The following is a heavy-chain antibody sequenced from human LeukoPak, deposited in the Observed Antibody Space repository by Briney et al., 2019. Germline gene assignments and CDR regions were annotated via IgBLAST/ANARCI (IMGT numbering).Heavy chain of an antibody. V-gene: IGHV4-59*01. Sequence: SETLSLTCTVSGGSISSYYWSWIRQPPGKGLEWIGYIYYSGSPNYNPSLKGRVTISLDTSTNQFSLKLSSVTAADTAVCYCATGGAGIAASPWGQGTLVTVSS. CDR1: GGSISSYY. J-gene: IGHJ3*01. D-gene: IGHD6-13*01. CDR3: ATGGAGIAASP. CDR2: IYYSGSP.